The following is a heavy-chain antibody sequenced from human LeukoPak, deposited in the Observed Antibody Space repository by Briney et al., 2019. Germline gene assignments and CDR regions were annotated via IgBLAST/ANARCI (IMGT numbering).Heavy chain of an antibody. Sequence: KASETLSLTCAVSGASITSTKWWSWVRQPPGEGLEWIGEIYHSGSTNYNPSLKSRVTISVDKSKNQFSLKLSSVTAADTAVYYCARGHYGDYFSAWFDPWGQGTLVTVSS. J-gene: IGHJ5*02. D-gene: IGHD4-17*01. CDR2: IYHSGST. CDR1: GASITSTKW. V-gene: IGHV4-4*02. CDR3: ARGHYGDYFSAWFDP.